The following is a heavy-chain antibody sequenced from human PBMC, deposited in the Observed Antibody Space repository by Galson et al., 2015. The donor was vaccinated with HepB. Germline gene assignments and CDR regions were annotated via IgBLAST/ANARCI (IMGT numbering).Heavy chain of an antibody. CDR2: IYYSGST. V-gene: IGHV4-39*01. D-gene: IGHD3-10*01. J-gene: IGHJ4*02. Sequence: SETLSLTCTVSGGSISSSSYYWGWIRQPPGKGLEWIGSIYYSGSTYYNPSLKSRVTISVDTSKNQFSLKLSSVTAADTAVYYCANYGSGNRDYWGQGTLVTVSS. CDR1: GGSISSSSYY. CDR3: ANYGSGNRDY.